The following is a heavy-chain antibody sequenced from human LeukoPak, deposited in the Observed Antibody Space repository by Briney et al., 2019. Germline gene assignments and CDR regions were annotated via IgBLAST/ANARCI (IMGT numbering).Heavy chain of an antibody. D-gene: IGHD1-26*01. V-gene: IGHV1-2*02. CDR3: ARGGVGATTY. CDR1: GYTFSGYY. CDR2: INPNSGGT. Sequence: ASVKVSCKASGYTFSGYYMHWVRQAPGQGLEWMGWINPNSGGTNYAQKFQGRVTMTRDTSISTASMERSRLTPDDTAVYYCARGGVGATTYWGQGTLVTVSS. J-gene: IGHJ4*02.